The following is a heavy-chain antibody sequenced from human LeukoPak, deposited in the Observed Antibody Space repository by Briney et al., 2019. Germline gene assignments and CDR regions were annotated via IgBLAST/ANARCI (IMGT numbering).Heavy chain of an antibody. Sequence: PGGSLRLSCAVSGFTFSSYVMSWVRQAPGKGLEWGSTISGGGGSTYYADSVKGRFTVSRDNSKNTLSLQMNSLRAEDTAVYFCAKQRGSSWYRDNFDYWGQGTLVTVSS. CDR3: AKQRGSSWYRDNFDY. CDR1: GFTFSSYV. V-gene: IGHV3-23*01. D-gene: IGHD6-13*01. CDR2: ISGGGGST. J-gene: IGHJ4*02.